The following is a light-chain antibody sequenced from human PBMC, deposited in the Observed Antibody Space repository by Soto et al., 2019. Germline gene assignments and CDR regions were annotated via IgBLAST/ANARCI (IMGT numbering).Light chain of an antibody. J-gene: IGLJ1*01. CDR2: DVN. CDR3: NSYTGSARFV. Sequence: QSALTQPPSASGSPGQSVTISCTGTSSDVGGYNYVSWYQQHPGKAPKLIIYDVNKRPSGVPDRFSGSKSGNTASLTVSGLQADDEADYFCNSYTGSARFVFGTGTKLTVL. V-gene: IGLV2-8*01. CDR1: SSDVGGYNY.